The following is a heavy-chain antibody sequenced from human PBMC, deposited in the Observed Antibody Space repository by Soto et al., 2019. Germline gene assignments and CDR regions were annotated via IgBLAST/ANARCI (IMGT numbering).Heavy chain of an antibody. CDR3: ARGIVGANYDAFDI. J-gene: IGHJ3*02. Sequence: SETLSLTCTVSGGSISSYYWSWIRQPPGKGLEWIGYIYYSGSTNYNPSLKSRVTMSVDTSKNQFSLKLSSVTAADTAVYYCARGIVGANYDAFDIWGQGTMVTVSS. D-gene: IGHD1-26*01. CDR1: GGSISSYY. V-gene: IGHV4-59*01. CDR2: IYYSGST.